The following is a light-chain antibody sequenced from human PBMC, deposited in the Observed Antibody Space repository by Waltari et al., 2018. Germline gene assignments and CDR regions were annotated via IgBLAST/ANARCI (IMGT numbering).Light chain of an antibody. CDR1: RTVNSD. Sequence: DIVVTQSTATLSVSPGERATLSCRASRTVNSDLAWYQHKPGHAPRLLIYGASTRATGIPARVSGSEYVYKFTHSNSSLQWKNFAFYNGQQYHNGPRTFGQRSNVDIK. J-gene: IGKJ1*01. CDR3: QQYHNGPRT. V-gene: IGKV3-15*01. CDR2: GAS.